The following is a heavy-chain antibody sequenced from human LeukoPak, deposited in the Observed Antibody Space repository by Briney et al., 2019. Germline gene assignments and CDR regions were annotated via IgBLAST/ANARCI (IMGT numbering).Heavy chain of an antibody. V-gene: IGHV3-33*08. D-gene: IGHD6-19*01. CDR3: ARDLNSGWSRYGLDV. J-gene: IGHJ6*02. CDR2: EWFDGTNK. CDR1: GFTFSSYG. Sequence: GGSLRLSCAASGFTFSSYGMHWVRQAPGKGLEWVAVEWFDGTNKYYADSVKGRFTISRDSSKNTLYLQMNGLRAEDTAVYYCARDLNSGWSRYGLDVWGQGTTVTVSS.